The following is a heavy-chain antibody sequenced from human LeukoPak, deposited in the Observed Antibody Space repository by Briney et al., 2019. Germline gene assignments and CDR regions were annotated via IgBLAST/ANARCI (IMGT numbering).Heavy chain of an antibody. CDR3: ARVSGYDWESYYDY. J-gene: IGHJ4*02. CDR1: GGSISSYY. D-gene: IGHD5-12*01. V-gene: IGHV4-59*01. CDR2: IYYSGST. Sequence: SETLSLTCTVSGGSISSYYWSWLRQPPGKGLEWIGYIYYSGSTNYNPSLKSRVTISVDTSKNQFSLKLSSVTAADTAVYYCARVSGYDWESYYDYWGQGSLVTVSS.